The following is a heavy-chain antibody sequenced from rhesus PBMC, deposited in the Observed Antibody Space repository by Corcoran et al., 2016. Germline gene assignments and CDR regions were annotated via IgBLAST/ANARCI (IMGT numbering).Heavy chain of an antibody. CDR1: GYSISSAYG. J-gene: IGHJ4*01. V-gene: IGHV4-127*01. CDR2: IGGSHGSA. CDR3: ARVRRGGGDYYFDY. D-gene: IGHD3-34*01. Sequence: QVQLQESGPGLVKPSETLSLTCAVSGYSISSAYGWTWIRQPPGKGLEWIGYIGGSHGSANDNPSLNGRVTISKVTSTNQFCLKLSSVSAAGTDVYYCARVRRGGGDYYFDYWGQGVLVTVSS.